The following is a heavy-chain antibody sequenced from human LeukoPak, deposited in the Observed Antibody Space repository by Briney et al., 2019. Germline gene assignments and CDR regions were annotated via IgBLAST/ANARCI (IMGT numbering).Heavy chain of an antibody. V-gene: IGHV3-11*05. CDR2: ISSSSSYT. Sequence: GGSLRLSCAASGFTFSDYYMSWIRQAPGKGLGWVSYISSSSSYTNYADSVKGRFTISRDNAKNSLYLQMNSLRAEDTAVYYCARVYSSGWTIFDYWGQGTLVTVSS. CDR3: ARVYSSGWTIFDY. D-gene: IGHD6-19*01. J-gene: IGHJ4*02. CDR1: GFTFSDYY.